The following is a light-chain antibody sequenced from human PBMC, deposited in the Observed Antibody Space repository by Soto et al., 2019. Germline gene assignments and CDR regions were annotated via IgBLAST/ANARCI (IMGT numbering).Light chain of an antibody. V-gene: IGLV2-14*01. CDR1: SSDVGGYNY. CDR3: SSFTCSSAHVV. Sequence: QSVLTQPASVSGSPGQSITISCTGTSSDVGGYNYVSWYQQHPGKAPKLMIYDISNRPSGVSNRCSGSTSGNTASLTISGLEAEDEADYYCSSFTCSSAHVVFGGGTKLTVL. CDR2: DIS. J-gene: IGLJ2*01.